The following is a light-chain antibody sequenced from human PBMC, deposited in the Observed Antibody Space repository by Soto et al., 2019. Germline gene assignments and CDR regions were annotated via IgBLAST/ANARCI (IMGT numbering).Light chain of an antibody. Sequence: EIVVTQSPATLSVSPGERATLSCRASQSVGNNFAWYQQEPGQAPRLLIFATSTRPTGVPARFSGSGSGTEFTLTISSLQSEDFAVYYCQQYGDWPLTFGGGAKVEIE. J-gene: IGKJ4*01. CDR2: ATS. CDR1: QSVGNN. V-gene: IGKV3-15*01. CDR3: QQYGDWPLT.